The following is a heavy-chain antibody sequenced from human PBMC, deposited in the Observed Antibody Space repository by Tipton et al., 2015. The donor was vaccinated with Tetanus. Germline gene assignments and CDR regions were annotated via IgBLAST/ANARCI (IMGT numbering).Heavy chain of an antibody. Sequence: SLRLSCAASGFTFNNYAMTWVRQAPGKGLEWVSSISGSGNYIYYADSVKGRFTISRANAKNSLYLQMNSLRADDTAVYFCARVHTPGLLGRYPFDSWGQGTLVTVSS. CDR1: GFTFNNYA. J-gene: IGHJ4*02. CDR3: ARVHTPGLLGRYPFDS. CDR2: ISGSGNYI. D-gene: IGHD2-21*02. V-gene: IGHV3-21*01.